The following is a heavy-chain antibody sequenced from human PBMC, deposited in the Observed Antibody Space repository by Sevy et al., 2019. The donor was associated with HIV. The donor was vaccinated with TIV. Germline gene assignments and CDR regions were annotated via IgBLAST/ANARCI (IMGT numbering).Heavy chain of an antibody. CDR3: ARDSDYYGSGSFDY. CDR1: GFTFSSYG. D-gene: IGHD3-10*01. V-gene: IGHV3-33*01. J-gene: IGHJ4*02. Sequence: GGSLRLSCAASGFTFSSYGMHWVRQAPGKGLEWVAVIWYDGSNKYYADSVKGRFTISRDKSKNTLYLQMNSLRAEDTALYYCARDSDYYGSGSFDYWGQGTLVTVSS. CDR2: IWYDGSNK.